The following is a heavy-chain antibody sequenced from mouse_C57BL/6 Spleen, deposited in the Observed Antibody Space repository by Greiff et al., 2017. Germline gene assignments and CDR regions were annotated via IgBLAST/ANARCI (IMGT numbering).Heavy chain of an antibody. Sequence: VQLQQSGAELMKPGASVKLSCKATGYTFTGYWIEWVKQRPGHGLEWIGEILPGSGSTNYNEKFKGKATFTADTSSNTAYMQLSSLTTEDSAIYYCARKDYDYDGLGYAMDYWGQGTSVTVSS. CDR3: ARKDYDYDGLGYAMDY. CDR2: ILPGSGST. CDR1: GYTFTGYW. J-gene: IGHJ4*01. D-gene: IGHD2-4*01. V-gene: IGHV1-9*01.